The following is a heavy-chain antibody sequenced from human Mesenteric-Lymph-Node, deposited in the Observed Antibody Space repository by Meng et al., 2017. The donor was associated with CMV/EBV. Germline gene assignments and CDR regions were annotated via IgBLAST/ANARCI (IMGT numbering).Heavy chain of an antibody. CDR3: ARDSRKGVWGLSAFDI. D-gene: IGHD3-16*01. CDR1: GFTFSSYG. Sequence: GGSLRLSCAASGFTFSSYGMHWVRQAPGKGLEWVAVIWYDGSNKYYADSVKGRFTISRDNSKNTLYLQMGSLRAEDMAVYYCARDSRKGVWGLSAFDIWGQGTMVTVSS. CDR2: IWYDGSNK. J-gene: IGHJ3*02. V-gene: IGHV3-33*01.